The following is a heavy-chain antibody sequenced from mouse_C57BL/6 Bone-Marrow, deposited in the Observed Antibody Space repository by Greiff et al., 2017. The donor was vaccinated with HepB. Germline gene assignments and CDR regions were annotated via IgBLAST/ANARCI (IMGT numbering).Heavy chain of an antibody. CDR3: TSDGYYPAWFAY. V-gene: IGHV14-4*01. D-gene: IGHD2-3*01. CDR2: IDPENGDT. CDR1: GFNIKDDY. J-gene: IGHJ3*01. Sequence: EVKVVESGAELVRPGASVKLSCTASGFNIKDDYMHWVKQRPEQGLEWIGWIDPENGDTEYASKFQGKATITADTSSNTAYLQLSSLTSEDTAVYYCTSDGYYPAWFAYWGQGTRVTVSA.